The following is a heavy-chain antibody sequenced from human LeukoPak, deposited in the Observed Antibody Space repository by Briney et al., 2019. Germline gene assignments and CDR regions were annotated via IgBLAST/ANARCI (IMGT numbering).Heavy chain of an antibody. CDR2: ISGSGSST. D-gene: IGHD2/OR15-2a*01. CDR3: AKSCNSGNCYYNY. CDR1: GFTFLSYA. V-gene: IGHV3-23*01. J-gene: IGHJ4*02. Sequence: GGSLRLSCSASGFTFLSYAMHWVRQAPGKGLEWVSTISGSGSSTYYADSVKGRFTISRDNSENTLSLQMNSLRADDTAIYYCAKSCNSGNCYYNYWGQGTLVTVSS.